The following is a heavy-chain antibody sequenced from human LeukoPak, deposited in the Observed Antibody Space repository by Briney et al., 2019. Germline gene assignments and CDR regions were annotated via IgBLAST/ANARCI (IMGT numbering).Heavy chain of an antibody. CDR3: ARGPSGYHNT. D-gene: IGHD5-12*01. CDR2: ISYDGSNK. J-gene: IGHJ4*02. CDR1: GFTFSSYA. V-gene: IGHV3-30*04. Sequence: GGSLRLSCAASGFTFSSYAMHWVRQAPGKGLEWVAVISYDGSNKYYADSVKGRFTISRDHSKNTLYLQMNSLRAEDTAVCYCARGPSGYHNTGGQGTLVTVSS.